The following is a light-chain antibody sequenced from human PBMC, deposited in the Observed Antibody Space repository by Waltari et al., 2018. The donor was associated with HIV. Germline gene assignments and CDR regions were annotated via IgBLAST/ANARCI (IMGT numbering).Light chain of an antibody. CDR1: SGSVAPTYH. CDR3: VLYVGSGIYV. Sequence: QTVVTHEPSFPVSPGGTVTLTYGLTSGSVAPTYHPRWYRQTPGQSPRTLIYNTNIRSSGVPDRFSGSILGNKAALTITGAQADDESHYYCVLYVGSGIYVFGPGTEVTVL. V-gene: IGLV8-61*01. CDR2: NTN. J-gene: IGLJ1*01.